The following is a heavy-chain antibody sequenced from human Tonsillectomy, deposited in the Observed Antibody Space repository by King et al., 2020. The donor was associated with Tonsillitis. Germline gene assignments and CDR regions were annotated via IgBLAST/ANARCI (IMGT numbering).Heavy chain of an antibody. Sequence: VQLVESGGGLVQPGGSLRLSCAASGLTFSSYALRWVRQAPGGGLEWVSSITDSGAATYHAESVRGRFTISRDNSKNILNLQMNSLRVDDPAVSYCVKAPPRVGYLQHWGQGTLVSVSS. V-gene: IGHV3-23*04. CDR1: GLTFSSYA. D-gene: IGHD2-15*01. CDR3: VKAPPRVGYLQH. J-gene: IGHJ1*01. CDR2: ITDSGAAT.